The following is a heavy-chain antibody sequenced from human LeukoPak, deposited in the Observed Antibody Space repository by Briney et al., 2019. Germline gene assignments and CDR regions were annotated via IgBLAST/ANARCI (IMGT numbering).Heavy chain of an antibody. CDR3: ARGYSSSSVSGGY. CDR1: GGSISSYY. D-gene: IGHD6-6*01. V-gene: IGHV4-59*01. Sequence: KPSETLSLTCTVSGGSISSYYWSWIRQPPGKGLEWIGYIYYSGSTNYNPSLKSRVTISVDTSKNQFSLKLSSVTAADTAVYYCARGYSSSSVSGGYWGQGTLVTVSS. CDR2: IYYSGST. J-gene: IGHJ4*02.